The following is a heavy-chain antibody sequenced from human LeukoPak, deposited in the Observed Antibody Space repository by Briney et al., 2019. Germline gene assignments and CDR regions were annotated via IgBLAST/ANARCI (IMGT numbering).Heavy chain of an antibody. CDR3: ASGPHYGDHEGDAFDI. Sequence: ASVKVSCKASGYTFSSYAMHWVRQAPGQKLEWMGWINAGNGNTKYSQKLQGRVTMTTDTSTSTAYMELRSLRSDDTAVYYCASGPHYGDHEGDAFDIWGQGTMVTVSS. D-gene: IGHD4-17*01. CDR2: INAGNGNT. V-gene: IGHV1-3*01. J-gene: IGHJ3*02. CDR1: GYTFSSYA.